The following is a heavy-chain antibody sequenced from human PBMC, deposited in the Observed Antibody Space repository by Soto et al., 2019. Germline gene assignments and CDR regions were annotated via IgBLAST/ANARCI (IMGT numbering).Heavy chain of an antibody. CDR3: RRGGWFDY. CDR2: IPYTGGST. Sequence: GGSLRLSCAASGFTFSNYAMTWVRQAPGKGLEWVSSIPYTGGSTYYAAAVKGRFTVSRDNSKSTLYLQMNSLKADDTAVYYCRRGGWFDYGGPGTLVTVSS. J-gene: IGHJ4*02. D-gene: IGHD2-15*01. V-gene: IGHV3-23*01. CDR1: GFTFSNYA.